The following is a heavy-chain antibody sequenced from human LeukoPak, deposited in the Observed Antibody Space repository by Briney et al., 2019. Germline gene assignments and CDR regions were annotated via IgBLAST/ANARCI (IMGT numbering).Heavy chain of an antibody. J-gene: IGHJ4*02. V-gene: IGHV3-21*01. CDR1: GFPFSGYS. D-gene: IGHD6-6*01. CDR3: AREFEYSTSGAGY. Sequence: GGSLRLSCAGSGFPFSGYSMNWVRQTLGKGLEWVSSMSILSGITYYAESVKGRFTVSRDNAKNLLNLQMNSLRVEDTAIYYCAREFEYSTSGAGYWGQGTLVTVSS. CDR2: MSILSGIT.